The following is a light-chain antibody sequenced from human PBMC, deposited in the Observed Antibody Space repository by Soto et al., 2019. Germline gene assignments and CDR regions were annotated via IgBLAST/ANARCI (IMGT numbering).Light chain of an antibody. Sequence: DILLTHSPDSLTVSLGETATISCKSRHSLLFTSNNKNYLAWYQQRPGQPPQLLIYWASTRESGVPDRFSGSGSGTDFTLKISRVEAEDVGVYYCMQGTHWPITFGQGTRLEIK. CDR1: HSLLFTSNNKNY. J-gene: IGKJ5*01. CDR2: WAS. V-gene: IGKV4-1*01. CDR3: MQGTHWPIT.